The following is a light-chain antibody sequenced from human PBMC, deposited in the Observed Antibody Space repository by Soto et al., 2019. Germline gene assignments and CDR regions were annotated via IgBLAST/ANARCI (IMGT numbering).Light chain of an antibody. J-gene: IGKJ2*01. CDR1: QSVSSSY. CDR3: QQYGSSPPMYT. V-gene: IGKV3-20*01. Sequence: ETVLTQSPGTLSLSPGERATLSCRASQSVSSSYLAWYQQKSGQAPRLLIYGASSRATGIPDRFSGSGSGTDFTLNISRLEPEDFAVYYCQQYGSSPPMYTFGQGTKLEIK. CDR2: GAS.